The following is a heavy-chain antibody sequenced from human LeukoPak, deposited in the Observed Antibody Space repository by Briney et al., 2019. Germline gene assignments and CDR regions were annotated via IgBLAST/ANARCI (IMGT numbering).Heavy chain of an antibody. CDR3: AREACTSGSCDAFDI. D-gene: IGHD2-8*01. CDR2: IRYDGSNK. Sequence: GGSLRLSCAASGFTFSSYGMHWVRQAPGKGLEWVAFIRYDGSNKYYADSVKGRFIISRDNSKNTLYLQMNSLRPADTAVYYCAREACTSGSCDAFDIWGQGTAVTVSS. V-gene: IGHV3-30*02. J-gene: IGHJ3*02. CDR1: GFTFSSYG.